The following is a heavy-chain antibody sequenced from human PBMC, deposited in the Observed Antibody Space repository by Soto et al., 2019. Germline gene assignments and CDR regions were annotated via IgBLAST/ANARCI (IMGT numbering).Heavy chain of an antibody. D-gene: IGHD3-3*01. CDR1: VFTFSSYA. CDR3: AKDYKGQLYSAKAVNFVY. V-gene: IGHV3-23*01. J-gene: IGHJ4*02. Sequence: PVGSLRLSCASSVFTFSSYAMSCVRHSPGKWLEWVSAISGSGGSTYYADSVKGRFTISRDNSKNTLYLQMNSLRAEDTAVYYCAKDYKGQLYSAKAVNFVYWGQGTLVTVSS. CDR2: ISGSGGST.